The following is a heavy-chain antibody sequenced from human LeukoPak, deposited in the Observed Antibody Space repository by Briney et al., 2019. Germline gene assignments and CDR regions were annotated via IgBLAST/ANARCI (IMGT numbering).Heavy chain of an antibody. CDR1: GFTLSDYY. Sequence: GGSLRLSCAASGFTLSDYYMSWIRQAPGKGLEWVSYISSSGSTIYYADSVKGRFTISRDNAKNSLYLQMNSLRAEDTAVYYCARVLDYGDSFDYWGQGTLVTVSS. CDR2: ISSSGSTI. D-gene: IGHD4-17*01. V-gene: IGHV3-11*01. CDR3: ARVLDYGDSFDY. J-gene: IGHJ4*02.